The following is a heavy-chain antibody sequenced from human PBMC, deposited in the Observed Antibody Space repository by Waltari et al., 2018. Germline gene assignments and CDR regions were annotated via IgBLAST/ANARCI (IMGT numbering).Heavy chain of an antibody. J-gene: IGHJ6*03. D-gene: IGHD2-15*01. V-gene: IGHV1-69*06. Sequence: QVQLVQSGAEVKKPGSSVKVSCKASGGTFSSYAISWVRQAPGQGLEWMGGIIPIFGTANYAQKCQGRVTITADKSTSTAYMELSSLRAEDTAVYYCARDGLNCSGGSCYRTYYYYMDVWGKGTTVTVSS. CDR2: IIPIFGTA. CDR1: GGTFSSYA. CDR3: ARDGLNCSGGSCYRTYYYYMDV.